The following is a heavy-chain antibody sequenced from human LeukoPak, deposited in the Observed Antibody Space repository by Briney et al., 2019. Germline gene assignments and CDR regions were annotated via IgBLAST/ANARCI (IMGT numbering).Heavy chain of an antibody. D-gene: IGHD4-17*01. CDR1: GFTFSSYG. J-gene: IGHJ6*02. CDR3: AREDGDHQGDYYYYYGMDV. Sequence: GGSLRLSCAASGFTFSSYGMHWVRQAPGKGLEWVAVIWYDGSNKYYADSVKGRFTISRDNSKNTLHLQMNSLRAEDTAVYYCAREDGDHQGDYYYYYGMDVWGQGTTVTVSS. CDR2: IWYDGSNK. V-gene: IGHV3-33*01.